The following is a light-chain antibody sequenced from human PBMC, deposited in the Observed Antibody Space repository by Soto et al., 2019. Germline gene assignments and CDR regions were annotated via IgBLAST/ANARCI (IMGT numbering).Light chain of an antibody. CDR3: QSYDSSTVV. V-gene: IGLV6-57*01. J-gene: IGLJ2*01. CDR1: GGSIASNY. Sequence: NFMLTQPHSVSESPGKTVTISCTRSGGSIASNYVQWYQQRPGSSPTTVIYEDNQRPSGVPDRLSGSIDSSSNSASLTISGLKTEDEAVYYCQSYDSSTVVFGGGTKLTVL. CDR2: EDN.